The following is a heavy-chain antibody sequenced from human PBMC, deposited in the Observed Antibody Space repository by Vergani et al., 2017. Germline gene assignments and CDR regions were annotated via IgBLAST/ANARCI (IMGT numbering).Heavy chain of an antibody. CDR2: IQFDGSNQ. V-gene: IGHV3-30*02. CDR1: GITLSNYD. J-gene: IGHJ4*02. D-gene: IGHD3-16*01. Sequence: QVQLVESGGGVVQRGGSLRLFCATSGITLSNYDMQWIRQGPGKGLEFVAFIQFDGSNQYYADYVKGRFTLSRDFSKNTLYLQMNSLRTDDTATYYCAKHFRGWGIDYWGQGTQVIVSS. CDR3: AKHFRGWGIDY.